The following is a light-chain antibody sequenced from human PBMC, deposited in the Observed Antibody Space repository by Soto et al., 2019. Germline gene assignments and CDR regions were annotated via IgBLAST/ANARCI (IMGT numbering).Light chain of an antibody. CDR3: ASWDDRLGAVI. CDR2: GDN. Sequence: QSALTQPPSVSGAPGQWVTISCSGSGSNIGASYDVYWYRQLPGTAPKLLIYGDNNRPSGVPDRFSGSKSGTSASLAITGLQSQDEAVYYCASWDDRLGAVIFGGGTKVTVL. CDR1: GSNIGASYD. J-gene: IGLJ2*01. V-gene: IGLV1-40*01.